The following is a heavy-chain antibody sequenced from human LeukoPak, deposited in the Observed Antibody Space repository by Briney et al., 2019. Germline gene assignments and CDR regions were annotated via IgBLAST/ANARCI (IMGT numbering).Heavy chain of an antibody. V-gene: IGHV4-59*01. CDR2: IYYSGST. J-gene: IGHJ5*02. CDR3: ARERFIGFGEFRTRKIKNWFDP. D-gene: IGHD3-10*01. CDR1: GGSISSYY. Sequence: PSETLSLTCTVSGGSISSYYWSWIRQPPGKGLEWIGYIYYSGSTNYNPSLKSRVTISVDTSKNQFSLKLSSVTTADTAVYYCARERFIGFGEFRTRKIKNWFDPWGQGTLVTVSS.